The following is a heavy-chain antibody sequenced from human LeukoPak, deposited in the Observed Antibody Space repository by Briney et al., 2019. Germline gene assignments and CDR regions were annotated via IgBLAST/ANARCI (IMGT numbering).Heavy chain of an antibody. CDR2: ISGSGGST. D-gene: IGHD3-22*01. J-gene: IGHJ4*02. V-gene: IGHV3-23*01. Sequence: GGSLRLFCAASGFTFSSYAMSWVHQAPGKGLEWVSAISGSGGSTYYADSVKGRFTISRDNSKNTLYLQMNSLRAEETAVYYCAKDAHPPAAWSSGYYSYYFDYWGQGTLVTVSS. CDR3: AKDAHPPAAWSSGYYSYYFDY. CDR1: GFTFSSYA.